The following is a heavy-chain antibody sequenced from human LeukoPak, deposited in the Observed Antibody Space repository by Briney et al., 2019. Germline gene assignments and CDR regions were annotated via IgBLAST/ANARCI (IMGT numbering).Heavy chain of an antibody. CDR2: IYYSGST. J-gene: IGHJ2*01. CDR1: GGSISNCY. Sequence: PSETLSLTCTVSGGSISNCYWSWIRQPPGKGLEWIGYIYYSGSTNYNPSLHSRVTISVDTSKNQFSLKLSSVTAADTAVYYCARVYYSSSYDYWYFDLWGRGTLVTVSS. D-gene: IGHD6-13*01. CDR3: ARVYYSSSYDYWYFDL. V-gene: IGHV4-59*01.